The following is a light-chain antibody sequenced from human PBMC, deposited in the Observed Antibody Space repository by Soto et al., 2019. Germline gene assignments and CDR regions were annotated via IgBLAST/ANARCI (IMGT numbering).Light chain of an antibody. J-gene: IGKJ2*01. Sequence: DIQMTQSPSTLSASVGDRFTITCRASQSISSWLAWYQQKPGKAPKLLIYDASSLESGVPSRFSGSGSGTEFTLTISSLQPDDFATYYCQQYKSYPYTFGQGTKLEIK. CDR3: QQYKSYPYT. CDR1: QSISSW. V-gene: IGKV1-5*01. CDR2: DAS.